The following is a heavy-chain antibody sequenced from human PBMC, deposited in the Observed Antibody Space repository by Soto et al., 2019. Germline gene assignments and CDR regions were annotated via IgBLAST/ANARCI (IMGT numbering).Heavy chain of an antibody. D-gene: IGHD2-15*01. V-gene: IGHV5-51*01. CDR2: IYPGDSDT. J-gene: IGHJ3*02. CDR1: GYSFTSYW. Sequence: GESLKISCKGSGYSFTSYWIGWVRQMPGKGLEWMGIIYPGDSDTRYSPSFQGQVTISADKSISTAYLQWSSLKASDTAMYYCARGREHIVVVVAATPGWAFDIWGQGTMVTVSS. CDR3: ARGREHIVVVVAATPGWAFDI.